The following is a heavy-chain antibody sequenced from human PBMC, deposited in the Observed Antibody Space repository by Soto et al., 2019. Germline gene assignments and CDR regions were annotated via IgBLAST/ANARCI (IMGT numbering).Heavy chain of an antibody. Sequence: SVKVSCKASGGTFSSYAISWVRQAPGQGLEWMGGIIPIFGTANYAQKSQGRVTITADESTSTAYMELSSLRSEDTAVYYCARMTTVTTWWFDPWGQGTLVTVSS. CDR1: GGTFSSYA. V-gene: IGHV1-69*13. D-gene: IGHD4-17*01. J-gene: IGHJ5*02. CDR2: IIPIFGTA. CDR3: ARMTTVTTWWFDP.